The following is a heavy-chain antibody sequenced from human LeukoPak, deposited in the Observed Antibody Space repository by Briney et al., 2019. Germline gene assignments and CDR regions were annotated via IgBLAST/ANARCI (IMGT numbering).Heavy chain of an antibody. CDR3: ARHGPGRDGYIDQDN. CDR2: IYHSGST. D-gene: IGHD5-24*01. Sequence: SETLSLTCAVSGYSISSGYYWGWIRQPPGKGLEWIGSIYHSGSTYYNPSLKSRVTISVDTSKNQFSLKLSSVTAADTAVYFCARHGPGRDGYIDQDNWGQGTPVTVSS. J-gene: IGHJ4*02. CDR1: GYSISSGYY. V-gene: IGHV4-38-2*01.